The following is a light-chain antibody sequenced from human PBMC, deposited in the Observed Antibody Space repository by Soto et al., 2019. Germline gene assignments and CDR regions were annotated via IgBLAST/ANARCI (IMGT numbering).Light chain of an antibody. CDR1: NSDVGGSDY. CDR2: DAT. CDR3: CSYAGSYTYVV. Sequence: QSALTQPRSVSGSPGQSVTISCTGTNSDVGGSDYVSWYQQHPGKAPKLMIYDATKRPSGVPDSFSGFKSGSTASLTISGLQAEAEADYYCCSYAGSYTYVVFGGANKLTVL. V-gene: IGLV2-11*01. J-gene: IGLJ2*01.